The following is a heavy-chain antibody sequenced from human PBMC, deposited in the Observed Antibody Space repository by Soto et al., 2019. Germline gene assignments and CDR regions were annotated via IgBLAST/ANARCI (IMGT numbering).Heavy chain of an antibody. V-gene: IGHV5-51*01. J-gene: IGHJ4*02. D-gene: IGHD3-22*01. CDR3: ERHSVRYDISGYPDY. CDR1: GYSFTSYW. Sequence: GESLKISCKGSGYSFTSYWIGWVRQMPGKGLEWMGIIYPGDSDTRYSPSFQGQVTISADKSISTAYLQWSSLKASDTAMYYCERHSVRYDISGYPDYWGQGTLVTVSS. CDR2: IYPGDSDT.